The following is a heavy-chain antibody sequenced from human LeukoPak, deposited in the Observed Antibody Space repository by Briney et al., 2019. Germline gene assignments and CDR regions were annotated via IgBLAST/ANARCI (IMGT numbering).Heavy chain of an antibody. CDR1: GFTFSSYG. Sequence: RGSLRLSCAASGFTFSSYGMHWVRQAPGKGLEWVAFIRYDGSNKYYADSVKGRFTISRDNSKNTLYLQMNSLRAEDTAVYYCANEGATDTAMVQFDYWGQGTLVTVSS. CDR2: IRYDGSNK. CDR3: ANEGATDTAMVQFDY. J-gene: IGHJ4*02. D-gene: IGHD5-18*01. V-gene: IGHV3-30*02.